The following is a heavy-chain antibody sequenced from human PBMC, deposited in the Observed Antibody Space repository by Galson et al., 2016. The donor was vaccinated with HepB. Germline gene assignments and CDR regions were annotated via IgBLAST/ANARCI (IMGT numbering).Heavy chain of an antibody. V-gene: IGHV1-8*02. Sequence: SVKVSCKASGGTFTSYAFNWVRQAPGQGLEWMGWMNPNSGNTGYAQRLRGRIDMTSDASINTAYMELHSLRSEDTAVYYCARAIRNQLLSEYWGQGTLITVSS. CDR3: ARAIRNQLLSEY. CDR1: GGTFTSYA. J-gene: IGHJ4*02. CDR2: MNPNSGNT. D-gene: IGHD1-14*01.